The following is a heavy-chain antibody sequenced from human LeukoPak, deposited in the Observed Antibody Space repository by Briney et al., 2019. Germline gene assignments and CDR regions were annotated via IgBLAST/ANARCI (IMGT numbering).Heavy chain of an antibody. Sequence: GGSLRLSCAASGFTFSSYGMHWVRQAPGKGLEWVAVISYGGSNKYYADSVKGRFTISRDNSKNTLYLQMNSLRAEDTAVCAKDLVLMSGFDYWGQGTPVTVSS. CDR1: GFTFSSYG. J-gene: IGHJ4*02. D-gene: IGHD5-12*01. CDR3: DLVLMSGFDY. V-gene: IGHV3-30*03. CDR2: ISYGGSNK.